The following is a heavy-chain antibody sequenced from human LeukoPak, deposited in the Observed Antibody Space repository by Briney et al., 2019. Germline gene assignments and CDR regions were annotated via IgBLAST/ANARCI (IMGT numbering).Heavy chain of an antibody. Sequence: PGGSLRLSCAASGFTFSSYGMHWVRQAPGKGLEWVAVISYDGGNKYYADSVKGRFTISRDNSKNPLYLQMNSLRAEDTAVYYCAKDLSAYYGGDCYSPPQFDYWGQGTLVTVSS. CDR3: AKDLSAYYGGDCYSPPQFDY. CDR2: ISYDGGNK. J-gene: IGHJ4*02. CDR1: GFTFSSYG. V-gene: IGHV3-30*18. D-gene: IGHD2-21*02.